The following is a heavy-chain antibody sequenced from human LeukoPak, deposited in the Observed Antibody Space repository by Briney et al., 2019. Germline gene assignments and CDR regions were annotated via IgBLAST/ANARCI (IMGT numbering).Heavy chain of an antibody. J-gene: IGHJ4*02. V-gene: IGHV1-8*01. CDR3: ARGPAWVVDILTGYYSDY. Sequence: ASVKVSCKASGYTFTSYDINWVRQATGQGLEWMGWMNPNSGSTGYAQKFQGRVTMTRNTSISTAYMELSSLRSEDTAVYYCARGPAWVVDILTGYYSDYWGQGTLVTVSS. D-gene: IGHD3-9*01. CDR1: GYTFTSYD. CDR2: MNPNSGST.